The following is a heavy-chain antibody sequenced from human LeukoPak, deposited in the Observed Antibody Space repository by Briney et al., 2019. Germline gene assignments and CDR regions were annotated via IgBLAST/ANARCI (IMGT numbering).Heavy chain of an antibody. Sequence: GASVKVSCTASGGTFSSYAISWVRQAPGQGLEWMGGITPIFGTANYAQKFQGRVTITADESTSTAYMELSSLRSEDTAVYYCARDADGSGSYYYYYGMDVWGQGTTVTVSS. V-gene: IGHV1-69*13. J-gene: IGHJ6*02. CDR1: GGTFSSYA. CDR2: ITPIFGTA. CDR3: ARDADGSGSYYYYYGMDV. D-gene: IGHD3-10*01.